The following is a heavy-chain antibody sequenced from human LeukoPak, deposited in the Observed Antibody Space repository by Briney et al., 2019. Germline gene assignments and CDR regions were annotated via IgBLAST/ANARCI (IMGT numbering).Heavy chain of an antibody. Sequence: PGGSLRLSCAGSGFTFSSYAMSWVRQAAGRGLERVSAICKSGGSTYYAHSVKGRFRISRDNSNNILYLQMNSLRTEDTAVYYCAKDRCSNGIGCYYYYMEVWGKGTTVTISS. CDR2: ICKSGGST. J-gene: IGHJ6*03. V-gene: IGHV3-23*01. D-gene: IGHD2-8*01. CDR1: GFTFSSYA. CDR3: AKDRCSNGIGCYYYYMEV.